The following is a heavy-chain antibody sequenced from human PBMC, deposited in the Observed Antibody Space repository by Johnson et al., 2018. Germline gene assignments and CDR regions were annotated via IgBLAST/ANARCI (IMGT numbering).Heavy chain of an antibody. D-gene: IGHD1-14*01. V-gene: IGHV3-30-3*01. CDR2: ISYEGSNK. J-gene: IGHJ6*03. Sequence: QVQLVEAGGGLVQPGGSLRLSCAASGFTFSSYAMHWVRQAPGKGLEWVAVISYEGSNKYYADSVKGRFTISRDNSKNTLYLQMNSLRAEDTAVYYCAKDHSPDQTYYYYYLDVWGKGTTVTVSS. CDR3: AKDHSPDQTYYYYYLDV. CDR1: GFTFSSYA.